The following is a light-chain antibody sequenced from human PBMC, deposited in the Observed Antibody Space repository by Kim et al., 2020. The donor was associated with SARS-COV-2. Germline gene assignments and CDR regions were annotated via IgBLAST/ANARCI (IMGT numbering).Light chain of an antibody. CDR2: QDN. V-gene: IGLV3-1*01. CDR3: QAWGTTTAV. J-gene: IGLJ2*01. Sequence: SVSPGQTASSTSSGDRVGDKYACWYQQKPGQSPVVVIYQDNKRPSGIPERFSGSNSGNTATLTISGTQAMDEADYYCQAWGTTTAVFGGGTQLTVL. CDR1: RVGDKY.